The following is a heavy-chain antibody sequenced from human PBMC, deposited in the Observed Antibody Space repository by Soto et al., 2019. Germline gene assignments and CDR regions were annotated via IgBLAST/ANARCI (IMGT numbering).Heavy chain of an antibody. J-gene: IGHJ4*02. CDR3: TQSGYDNPRPFDY. V-gene: IGHV3-49*03. Sequence: PGGSLRLSCAVSGFTFSSYAMSWFRQAPGKGLEWVGFIRSKAYGGTTEYAASVKGRFTISRDDSKSIAYLQMNSLKTEDTAVYYCTQSGYDNPRPFDYWGQGTLVTAPQ. D-gene: IGHD5-12*01. CDR1: GFTFSSYA. CDR2: IRSKAYGGTT.